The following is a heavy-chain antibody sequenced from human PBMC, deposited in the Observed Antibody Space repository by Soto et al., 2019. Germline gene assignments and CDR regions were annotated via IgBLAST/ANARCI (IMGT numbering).Heavy chain of an antibody. CDR2: ISYDGSNK. J-gene: IGHJ6*02. V-gene: IGHV3-30*18. CDR1: GFTFSSYG. Sequence: GGSLRLSCAASGFTFSSYGMHWVRQAPGKGLEWVAVISYDGSNKYYADSVKGRFTISRDNSKNTLYLQMNSLRAEDTAVYYCAKDLAAQDHYRNYYYYGMDVWGQGTTVTVSS. CDR3: AKDLAAQDHYRNYYYYGMDV. D-gene: IGHD6-6*01.